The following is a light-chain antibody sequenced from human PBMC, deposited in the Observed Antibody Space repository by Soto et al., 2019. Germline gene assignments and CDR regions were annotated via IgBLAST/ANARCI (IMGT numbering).Light chain of an antibody. CDR3: QQRSNWPLLT. Sequence: EIVLTQSPGTLSLSPGERATLSCRAIQKISSRYLAWYLQKPGQAPRFLIYGASSRATGIPDRFSGSGSGTDFTLTISSLEPEDFAVYYCQQRSNWPLLTFGQGTRLEIK. J-gene: IGKJ5*01. CDR2: GAS. V-gene: IGKV3D-20*02. CDR1: QKISSRY.